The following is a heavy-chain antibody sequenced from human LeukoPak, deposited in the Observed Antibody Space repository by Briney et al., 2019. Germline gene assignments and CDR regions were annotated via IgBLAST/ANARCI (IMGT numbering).Heavy chain of an antibody. V-gene: IGHV1-8*02. J-gene: IGHJ4*02. CDR3: ARGGLVAGPYYFDY. CDR2: INPNNGNT. Sequence: EASVKVSCKASGYTFTGYYMHWVRQAPGQGLEWMGWINPNNGNTGYAQKFQDRVTMTRDTSISTVYMELSSLRSEDTAVYYCARGGLVAGPYYFDYWGQGTLVTASS. CDR1: GYTFTGYY. D-gene: IGHD6-19*01.